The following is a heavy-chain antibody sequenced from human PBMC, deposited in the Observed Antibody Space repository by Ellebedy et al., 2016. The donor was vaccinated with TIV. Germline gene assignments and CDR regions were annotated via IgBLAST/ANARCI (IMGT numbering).Heavy chain of an antibody. Sequence: SETLSLTXTVSGASISGSNYYWGWIRQPPGKGLEWIGSIYYSGSTYNNPSLKSRVTISVDTSKNQFSLKLSSLTAADTAVYYCARFRSGIVVAPAHYGMDVWGQGTTVTVSS. CDR2: IYYSGST. V-gene: IGHV4-39*01. J-gene: IGHJ6*02. D-gene: IGHD2-2*01. CDR1: GASISGSNYY. CDR3: ARFRSGIVVAPAHYGMDV.